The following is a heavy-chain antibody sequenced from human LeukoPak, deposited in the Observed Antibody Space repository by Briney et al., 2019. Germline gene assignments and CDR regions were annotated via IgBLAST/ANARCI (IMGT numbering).Heavy chain of an antibody. Sequence: GGSLRLSCAASGFSFSSYAMSWVRHAPGKGLEWVSSICASASGTFYAGSVKGRFTISTDNSNNTLDLQMNNLRADDTAVYYCAKAVGGSCHSSLDFWGQGTLVTVSS. D-gene: IGHD2-15*01. J-gene: IGHJ4*02. CDR1: GFSFSSYA. V-gene: IGHV3-23*01. CDR2: ICASASGT. CDR3: AKAVGGSCHSSLDF.